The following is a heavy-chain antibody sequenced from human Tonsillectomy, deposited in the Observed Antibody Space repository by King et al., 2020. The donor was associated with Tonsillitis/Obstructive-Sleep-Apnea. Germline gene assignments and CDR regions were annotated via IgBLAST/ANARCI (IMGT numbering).Heavy chain of an antibody. J-gene: IGHJ4*02. CDR1: GFTFSDHY. V-gene: IGHV3-72*01. CDR3: VRGFCSGTCYSGDY. D-gene: IGHD2-15*01. CDR2: IRNKAKGYTT. Sequence: DVQLVESGGGLVQPGGSLRLSCTASGFTFSDHYMDWARLAPGKGLEWVGRIRNKAKGYTTEYAASVNGRFIISRDDSQNSLYLQMSGLKTEDTAVYFCVRGFCSGTCYSGDYWGQGTLVTVSS.